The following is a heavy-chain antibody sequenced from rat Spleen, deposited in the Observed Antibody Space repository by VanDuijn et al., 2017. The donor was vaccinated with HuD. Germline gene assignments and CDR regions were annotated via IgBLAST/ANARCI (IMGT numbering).Heavy chain of an antibody. V-gene: IGHV5-22*01. Sequence: EVQLVESGGGLVQPGRSLKLSCAASGFTFSDYYMAWVRQAPTKGLEWVAYISSGGGGIYYPDSVKGRFTISRDNAKSTLYLQMNSLRSEDTATYYCARRGYNNQWYFDFWGPGTMVTVSS. CDR1: GFTFSDYY. CDR3: ARRGYNNQWYFDF. D-gene: IGHD1-10*01. J-gene: IGHJ1*01. CDR2: ISSGGGGI.